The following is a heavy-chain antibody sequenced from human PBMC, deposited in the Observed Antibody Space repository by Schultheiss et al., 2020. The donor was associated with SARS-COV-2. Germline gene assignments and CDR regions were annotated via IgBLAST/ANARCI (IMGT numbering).Heavy chain of an antibody. CDR3: ARGATVTRSWDY. V-gene: IGHV4-39*07. J-gene: IGHJ4*02. D-gene: IGHD4-17*01. CDR1: GGSISSSSYY. CDR2: IYYSGST. Sequence: SETLSLTCSVSGGSISSSSYYWGWIRQPPGKGLEWIGSIYYSGSTYYNPSLKSRVTISVDTSKNQFSLKLSSVTAADTAVYYCARGATVTRSWDYWGQGTLVTVSS.